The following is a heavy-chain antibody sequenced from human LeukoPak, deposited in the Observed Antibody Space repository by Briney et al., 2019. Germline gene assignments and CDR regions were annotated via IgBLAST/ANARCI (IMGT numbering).Heavy chain of an antibody. Sequence: GGSLRLSCAPSGFPFSSYWMLWVRHAPGKGLVWVSRISGDGSTTTYADSVKGRFTISRDNTNNILYLQMNSLRAEDTAIYYCARSQFDYWGQGILVTVTS. CDR1: GFPFSSYW. V-gene: IGHV3-74*01. J-gene: IGHJ4*02. CDR3: ARSQFDY. CDR2: ISGDGSTT.